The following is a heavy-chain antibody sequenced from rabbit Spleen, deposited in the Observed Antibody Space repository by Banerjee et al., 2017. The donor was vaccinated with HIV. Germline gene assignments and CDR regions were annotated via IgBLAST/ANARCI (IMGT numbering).Heavy chain of an antibody. CDR1: GFDFSGDYW. CDR2: IYAGSSGTT. V-gene: IGHV1S45*01. CDR3: ARGLAVSGAVGGYANYFDL. D-gene: IGHD3-3*01. J-gene: IGHJ4*01. Sequence: QQQLEESGGGLVKPGGTLTLTCKVSGFDFSGDYWMCWVRQAPGKGLEWIACIYAGSSGTTYYASWAKGRFTISKTSSTTVTLQMTSLTAADTATYFCARGLAVSGAVGGYANYFDLWGQGTLVTVS.